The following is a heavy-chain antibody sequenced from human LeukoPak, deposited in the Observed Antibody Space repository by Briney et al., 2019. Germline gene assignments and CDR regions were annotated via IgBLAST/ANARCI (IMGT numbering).Heavy chain of an antibody. CDR1: GGSISSGGYY. Sequence: SETLSLTCTVSGGSISSGGYYWTWIRQHPGKGLEWIGYIYYSGGTYYNPSLKSRVTISVDTSKNQFSLKLSSVTAADTAVYYCARWYLDRGFDYWGQGTLVNVSS. CDR3: ARWYLDRGFDY. J-gene: IGHJ4*02. V-gene: IGHV4-31*03. D-gene: IGHD1-1*01. CDR2: IYYSGGT.